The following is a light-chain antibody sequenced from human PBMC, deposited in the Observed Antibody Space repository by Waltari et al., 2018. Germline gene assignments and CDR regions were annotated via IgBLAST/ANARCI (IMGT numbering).Light chain of an antibody. CDR2: AAS. CDR1: QGIRSY. V-gene: IGKV1-8*01. J-gene: IGKJ4*01. CDR3: QQYYSYLPLT. Sequence: AIRMTQSPSSFSASTGDRVTITCRASQGIRSYLAWYQHKPGKAPKLLIYAASTLQSGVPSRFSGSGSGTDFTLTISCLQSEDFATYYCQQYYSYLPLTFGGGTKVEIK.